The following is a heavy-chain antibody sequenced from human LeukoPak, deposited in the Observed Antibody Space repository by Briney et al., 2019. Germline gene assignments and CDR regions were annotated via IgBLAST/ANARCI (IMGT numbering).Heavy chain of an antibody. CDR1: GLTFSNYP. Sequence: GGSLRLYCAASGLTFSNYPMHWVRQAPGKGLEFVSAISSNGGSTYYANSVKGRFTISRDNSKNTLYLQMGSLRAEDMAVYYCASLTGTTSGGDAFDMWAKGQWSPSFQ. D-gene: IGHD1-20*01. J-gene: IGHJ3*02. CDR2: ISSNGGST. CDR3: ASLTGTTSGGDAFDM. V-gene: IGHV3-64*01.